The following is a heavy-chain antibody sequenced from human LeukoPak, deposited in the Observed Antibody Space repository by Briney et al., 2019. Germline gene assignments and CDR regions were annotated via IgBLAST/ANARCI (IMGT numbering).Heavy chain of an antibody. CDR2: IRYHGSNQ. CDR3: ARDLGMGARIDY. CDR1: GFTFTSYG. J-gene: IGHJ4*02. D-gene: IGHD1-26*01. V-gene: IGHV3-30*02. Sequence: GGSLRLSCAASGFTFTSYGMHWVRQAPGKGLEWVAFIRYHGSNQYYTDSVKGRFTISRDNSQNTLSLQMNSLRTEDTAMYFCARDLGMGARIDYWGQGTLVTVSS.